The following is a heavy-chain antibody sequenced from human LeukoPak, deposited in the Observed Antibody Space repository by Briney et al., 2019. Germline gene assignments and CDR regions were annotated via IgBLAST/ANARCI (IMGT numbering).Heavy chain of an antibody. CDR1: GYTFTSYA. CDR2: INAGNGNT. V-gene: IGHV1-3*01. Sequence: ASVKVSCTASGYTFTSYAMHWVRQAPGQRLEWMGWINAGNGNTKYSQKFQGRVTITRDTSASTAYMELSSLRSEDTAVYYCARDSIAAAGDYWGQGTLVTVSS. CDR3: ARDSIAAAGDY. D-gene: IGHD6-13*01. J-gene: IGHJ4*02.